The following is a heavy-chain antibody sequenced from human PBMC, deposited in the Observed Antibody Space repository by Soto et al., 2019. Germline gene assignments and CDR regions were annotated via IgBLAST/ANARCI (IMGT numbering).Heavy chain of an antibody. CDR3: ARDHSYSSGWVYGMDV. J-gene: IGHJ6*02. D-gene: IGHD6-19*01. V-gene: IGHV1-69*12. Sequence: QVQLVQSGAEVKKPGSSVKVSCKASGGTLSSYAISWVRQAPGQGLEWMGGIIPISGTANYAQKFQGRVTITADESTSQAYMELRSLRSEDTAIYYCARDHSYSSGWVYGMDVWGQGTTVTVSS. CDR1: GGTLSSYA. CDR2: IIPISGTA.